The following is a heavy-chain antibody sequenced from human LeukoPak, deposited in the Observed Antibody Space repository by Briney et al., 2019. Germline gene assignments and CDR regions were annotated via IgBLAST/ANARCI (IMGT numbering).Heavy chain of an antibody. Sequence: SETLSLTCTVSGGSISSYYWSWIRQPPGKGLEWIGYIYYSGSTNYNPSLKSRVTISVDTSKNQFSLKLSSVTAADTAVYYCANGEYYYDSSGYRYGEYFQHWGQGTPVTVSS. D-gene: IGHD3-22*01. CDR1: GGSISSYY. J-gene: IGHJ1*01. CDR2: IYYSGST. V-gene: IGHV4-59*01. CDR3: ANGEYYYDSSGYRYGEYFQH.